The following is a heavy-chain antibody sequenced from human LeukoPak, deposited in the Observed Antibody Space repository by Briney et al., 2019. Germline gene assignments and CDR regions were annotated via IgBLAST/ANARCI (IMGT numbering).Heavy chain of an antibody. CDR3: ARGVPIPFDY. CDR2: IKTDGSEK. D-gene: IGHD2-2*01. Sequence: PGGSLRLSCEGSGFTFSNYWMGWVRQAPGKGLQWVANIKTDGSEKYYVDSVKGRFTISRDNAKNSLYLQMNSLRAEDTAVYYCARGVPIPFDYWGQGTLVTVSS. J-gene: IGHJ4*02. CDR1: GFTFSNYW. V-gene: IGHV3-7*04.